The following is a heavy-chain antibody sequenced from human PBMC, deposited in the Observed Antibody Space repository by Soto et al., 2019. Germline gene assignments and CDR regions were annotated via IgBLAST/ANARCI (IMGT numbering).Heavy chain of an antibody. CDR1: GGSFSGYY. J-gene: IGHJ4*02. CDR2: INHSGST. Sequence: QVQLPQWGAGLLTPSETLSLTCAVYGGSFSGYYWTWIGQPPGTGLECIGEINHSGSTNYNPSLKSRVTISVDTSKSQFSLKLTSVTAADTAVYYCATDKLTGVSEYWGQGTRVTVSS. CDR3: ATDKLTGVSEY. V-gene: IGHV4-34*01. D-gene: IGHD2-8*02.